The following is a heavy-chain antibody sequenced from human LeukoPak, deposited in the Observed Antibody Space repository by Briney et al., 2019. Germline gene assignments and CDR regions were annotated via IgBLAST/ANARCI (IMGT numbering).Heavy chain of an antibody. V-gene: IGHV3-21*01. D-gene: IGHD5-18*01. CDR3: ARGGRGYSYGHDY. J-gene: IGHJ4*02. CDR1: GFTFSSYS. Sequence: GGSLRLSCAASGFTFSSYSMNWVRQAPGKGLEWVSSISSSSSYIYYADSVKGRFTISRDNAKSSLYLQMNSLRAEDTAVYYCARGGRGYSYGHDYWGQGTLVTVSS. CDR2: ISSSSSYI.